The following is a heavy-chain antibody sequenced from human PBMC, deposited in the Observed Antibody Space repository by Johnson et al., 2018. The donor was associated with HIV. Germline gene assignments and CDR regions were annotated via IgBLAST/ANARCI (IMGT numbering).Heavy chain of an antibody. J-gene: IGHJ3*02. CDR1: GFTVSSNY. CDR2: IKQDGSEK. Sequence: VQLVESGGGLVQPGGSLRLSCAASGFTVSSNYMSWVRQAPGKGLEWVANIKQDGSEKYYVDSVKGRFTISRDNAKNSLYLQMNSLRAEDTAVYYCARAGLDAFDIWGQGTMVTVSS. CDR3: ARAGLDAFDI. V-gene: IGHV3-7*01.